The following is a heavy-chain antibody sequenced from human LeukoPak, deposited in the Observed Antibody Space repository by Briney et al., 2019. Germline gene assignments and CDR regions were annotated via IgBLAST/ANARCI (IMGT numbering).Heavy chain of an antibody. Sequence: SVKVSCKASGGTFSSYAISWVRQAPGQGLEWMGRIIPIFGTANYAQKFQGGVTITTDESTSTAYMELSSLRSEDTAVYYCAREPLGVVPAAIHYWGQGTLVTVSS. J-gene: IGHJ4*02. CDR2: IIPIFGTA. V-gene: IGHV1-69*05. CDR1: GGTFSSYA. D-gene: IGHD2-2*01. CDR3: AREPLGVVPAAIHY.